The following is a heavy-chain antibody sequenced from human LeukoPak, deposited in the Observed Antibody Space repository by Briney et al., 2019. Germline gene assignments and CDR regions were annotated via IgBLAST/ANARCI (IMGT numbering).Heavy chain of an antibody. CDR2: IRSKANSYAT. CDR1: GFTFSSSW. Sequence: PGGSLRLSCAASGFTFSSSWMHWVCQASGKGLEWVGRIRSKANSYATAYAASVKGRFTISRDDSKNTAYLQMNSPKTEDTAVYYCTRSRYYYDSSGYFFGRIQSFDPWGQGTLVTVSS. V-gene: IGHV3-73*01. CDR3: TRSRYYYDSSGYFFGRIQSFDP. D-gene: IGHD3-22*01. J-gene: IGHJ5*02.